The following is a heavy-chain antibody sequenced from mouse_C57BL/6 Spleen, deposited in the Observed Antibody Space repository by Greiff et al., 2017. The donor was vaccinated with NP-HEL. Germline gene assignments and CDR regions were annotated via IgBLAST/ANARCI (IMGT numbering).Heavy chain of an antibody. D-gene: IGHD1-1*01. J-gene: IGHJ1*03. CDR3: ASKASGSSLDWYFDV. V-gene: IGHV1-82*01. CDR1: GYAFSSSW. CDR2: IYPGDGDT. Sequence: QVQLKQSGPELVKPGASVKIPCKASGYAFSSSWMNWVKQRPGKGLEWIGRIYPGDGDTNYNGKFKGKATLTADKSSSTAYMQLSSLTSEDSAVYFCASKASGSSLDWYFDVWGTGTTVTVSS.